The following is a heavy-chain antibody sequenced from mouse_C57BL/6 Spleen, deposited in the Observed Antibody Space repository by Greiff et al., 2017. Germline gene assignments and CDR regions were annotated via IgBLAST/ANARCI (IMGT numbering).Heavy chain of an antibody. CDR1: GYTFTDYE. CDR3: TRLRGSYSYYYAMDY. D-gene: IGHD1-1*01. V-gene: IGHV1-15*01. CDR2: IDPATGGT. Sequence: VQLLPSVAELVRPGASVTLSCKASGYTFTDYEMHWVKQTPVHGLEWIGAIDPATGGTAYNQKFKGKAILTADKSYSTAYMELRSLTSEYSAVYYCTRLRGSYSYYYAMDYWGQGTSVTVSS. J-gene: IGHJ4*01.